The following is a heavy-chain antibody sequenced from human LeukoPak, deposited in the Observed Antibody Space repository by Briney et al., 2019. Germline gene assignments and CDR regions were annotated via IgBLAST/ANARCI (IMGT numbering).Heavy chain of an antibody. CDR1: GGSISSSSYY. CDR3: ARGWERWLQLRAFDI. CDR2: IYYSGST. J-gene: IGHJ3*02. Sequence: SATLSLTCTVSGGSISSSSYYWGWIRQPPGKGLEWIGSIYYSGSTYYNPSLKSRVTISVDTSKNQFSLKLSSVTAADTAVYYCARGWERWLQLRAFDIWGQGTMVTVSS. D-gene: IGHD5-24*01. V-gene: IGHV4-39*01.